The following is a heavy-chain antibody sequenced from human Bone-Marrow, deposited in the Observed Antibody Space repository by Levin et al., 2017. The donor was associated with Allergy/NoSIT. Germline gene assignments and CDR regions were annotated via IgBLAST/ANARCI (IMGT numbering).Heavy chain of an antibody. CDR2: INHSGST. V-gene: IGHV4-34*01. CDR3: ARGVFEFDSGSYYNSGFQH. D-gene: IGHD3-10*01. CDR1: GAPFGAYH. J-gene: IGHJ1*01. Sequence: SETLSLTCAVSGAPFGAYHWSWIRQPPGKALEWIGEINHSGSTNYNPSFKSRITISQDTSKKQLSLRLSSVTAADPAVFYCARGVFEFDSGSYYNSGFQHWGQGTLVTVSS.